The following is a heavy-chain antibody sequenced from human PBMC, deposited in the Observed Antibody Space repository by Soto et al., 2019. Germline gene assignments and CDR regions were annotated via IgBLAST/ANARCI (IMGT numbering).Heavy chain of an antibody. CDR1: GGSFSGYY. V-gene: IGHV4-34*01. CDR2: INHSGST. J-gene: IGHJ4*02. CDR3: ASPVVAGTPYYFDY. Sequence: SETLSLTCAVYGGSFSGYYWSWIRQPPGKGLEWIGEINHSGSTNYNPSLKSRVTISVDTSKNQFSLKLSSVTAADTAVYYCASPVVAGTPYYFDYWGQGTLVTVSS. D-gene: IGHD6-19*01.